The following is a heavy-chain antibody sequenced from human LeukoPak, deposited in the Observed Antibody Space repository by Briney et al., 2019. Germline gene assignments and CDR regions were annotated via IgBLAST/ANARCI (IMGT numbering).Heavy chain of an antibody. D-gene: IGHD3-10*01. CDR3: AKDTSGRSLLWFGELWDYYYGMDV. CDR1: GFTFSSYA. CDR2: ISGSGGST. Sequence: PGGSLRLSCAASGFTFSSYAMSWVRQAPGKGLEWVSAISGSGGSTYYADSVKGRFTISRDNSKNTLYLQMNSLRAEDTAVYYCAKDTSGRSLLWFGELWDYYYGMDVWGQGTTVTVSS. J-gene: IGHJ6*02. V-gene: IGHV3-23*01.